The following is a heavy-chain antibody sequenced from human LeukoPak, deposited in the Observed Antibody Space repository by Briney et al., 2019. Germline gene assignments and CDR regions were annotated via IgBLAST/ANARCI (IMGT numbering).Heavy chain of an antibody. V-gene: IGHV1-18*01. CDR1: GYTFTSYG. CDR3: ARAPQVAATLYYYYYMDV. CDR2: ISAYNGNT. Sequence: ASVKVSCKASGYTFTSYGISWVRQAPGHALEWMGWISAYNGNTNYAQKLQGRVTMTTDTSTSTAYMELSSLRSDNTAVYYCARAPQVAATLYYYYYMDVWGKGTTVTVSS. D-gene: IGHD2-15*01. J-gene: IGHJ6*03.